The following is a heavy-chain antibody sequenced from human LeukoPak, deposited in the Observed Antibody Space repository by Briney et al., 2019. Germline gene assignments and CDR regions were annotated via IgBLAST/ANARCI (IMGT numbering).Heavy chain of an antibody. CDR3: AKDSAQYYDIWYYFDY. D-gene: IGHD3-9*01. J-gene: IGHJ4*02. V-gene: IGHV3-30*18. CDR1: GFTFSSYG. Sequence: GGSLRLSCAASGFTFSSYGMHWVRQAPGKGLEWVAVISYDGSNKYYADSVKGRFTISRDNSKNTLYLQMNSLRAEDMAVYYCAKDSAQYYDIWYYFDYWGQGTLVTVSS. CDR2: ISYDGSNK.